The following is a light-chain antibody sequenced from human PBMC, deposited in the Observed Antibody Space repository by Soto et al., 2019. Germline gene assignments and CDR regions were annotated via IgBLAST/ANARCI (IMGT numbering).Light chain of an antibody. CDR3: MQPLQTPWT. J-gene: IGKJ1*01. CDR2: LGS. Sequence: DIVMTQSPLSLPVTPGEPASISCRSSQSLLHSNGYNYLDWYLQKPGQSPQVLIYLGSNLASGVPDRFSGSGSGTDFTLKISRVEAEDVGVYYCMQPLQTPWTFGQGTKVEI. V-gene: IGKV2-28*01. CDR1: QSLLHSNGYNY.